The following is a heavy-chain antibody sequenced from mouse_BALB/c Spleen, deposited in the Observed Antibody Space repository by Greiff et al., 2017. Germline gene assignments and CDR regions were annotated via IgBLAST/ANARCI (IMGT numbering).Heavy chain of an antibody. CDR3: ARETVYAMGY. J-gene: IGHJ4*01. Sequence: VKLMESGPGLVAPSQSLSITCTVSGFSFTGYGVNWVRQPPGKGLEWLGMIWGDGSTDYNSALKSRLSISKDNSKSQVFLKMNSLQTDDTARYYCARETVYAMGYWGQGTSVTVSA. CDR1: GFSFTGYG. CDR2: IWGDGST. V-gene: IGHV2-6-7*01. D-gene: IGHD1-1*01.